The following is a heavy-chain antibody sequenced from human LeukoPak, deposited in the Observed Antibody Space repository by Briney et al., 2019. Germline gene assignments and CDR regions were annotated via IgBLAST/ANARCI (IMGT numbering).Heavy chain of an antibody. J-gene: IGHJ4*02. CDR1: GGSISGDY. V-gene: IGHV4-59*01. D-gene: IGHD6-19*01. Sequence: PSETLSLTCTVPGGSISGDYWSWIRQPPGKGLEWIGYISYSATTNYNPSLKSRVSFSIDPSKNQFSLKLTSVSAADPAVYFCATGHSSGWFDYWGQGTLVSVSS. CDR2: ISYSATT. CDR3: ATGHSSGWFDY.